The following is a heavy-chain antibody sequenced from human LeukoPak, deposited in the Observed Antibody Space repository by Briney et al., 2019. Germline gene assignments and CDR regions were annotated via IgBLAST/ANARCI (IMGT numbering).Heavy chain of an antibody. V-gene: IGHV3-11*04. CDR3: ARVIAARPHYYYYMDV. J-gene: IGHJ6*03. CDR1: GFTFSDYY. CDR2: ISSSGSTI. D-gene: IGHD6-6*01. Sequence: GGSLRLSCAASGFTFSDYYMSWIRQAPGKGLEWVSYISSSGSTIYYADSVKGRFTISRCNAKNSLYLQMNSLRAEDTAVYYCARVIAARPHYYYYMDVWGKGTSVTVSS.